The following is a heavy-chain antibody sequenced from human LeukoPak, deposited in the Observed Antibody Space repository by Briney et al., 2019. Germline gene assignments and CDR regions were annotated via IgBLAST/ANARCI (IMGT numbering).Heavy chain of an antibody. CDR3: AKDAQRGFDYSNSLEY. CDR2: IWNDGTNR. CDR1: GFTFSHYG. Sequence: GRSLRLSSAASGFTFSHYGMHWVRQAPGKGLEWVAVIWNDGTNRYYGDSVKGRFTISRDDSKNTVYLQMNGLRAGDTAVYYCAKDAQRGFDYSNSLEYWGQGTLVTVSS. J-gene: IGHJ4*02. V-gene: IGHV3-33*06. D-gene: IGHD4-11*01.